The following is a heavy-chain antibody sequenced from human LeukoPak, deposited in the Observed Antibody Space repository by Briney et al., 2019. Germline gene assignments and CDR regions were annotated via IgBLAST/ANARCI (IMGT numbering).Heavy chain of an antibody. CDR2: IYHSGST. V-gene: IGHV4-30-2*01. Sequence: SQTLSLTCTVSGGSISSGGYYWSWIRQPPGKGLEWIGYIYHSGSTYYNPSLKSRVTISVDRSKNQFSLKLNSVTAADTAVYYCARDGGYGNWFDPWGQGTLVTVSS. CDR1: GGSISSGGYY. J-gene: IGHJ5*02. D-gene: IGHD5-12*01. CDR3: ARDGGYGNWFDP.